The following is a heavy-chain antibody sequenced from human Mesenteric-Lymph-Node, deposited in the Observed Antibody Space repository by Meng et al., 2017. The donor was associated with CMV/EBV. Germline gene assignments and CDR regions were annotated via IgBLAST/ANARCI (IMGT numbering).Heavy chain of an antibody. CDR1: GFTFSSYG. CDR3: TRDPHGAPGY. CDR2: IWYDGSQT. V-gene: IGHV3-33*01. D-gene: IGHD4-17*01. J-gene: IGHJ4*02. Sequence: GESLKISCSASGFTFSSYGLHWVRQAPGKGLNWVAVIWYDGSQTHYVDSVKGRFTISRDNSKNTLYLQMSSLRAEDTAVYYCTRDPHGAPGYWGQGTLVTVSS.